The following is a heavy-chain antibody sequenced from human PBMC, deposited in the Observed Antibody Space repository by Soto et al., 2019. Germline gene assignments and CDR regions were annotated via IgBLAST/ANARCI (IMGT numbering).Heavy chain of an antibody. J-gene: IGHJ4*02. Sequence: PSETLSLTCTVSGGSISSYYWSWIRQPPGKGLEWIGYIYYSGSTNYNPSLKSRVTISVDTSKNQFSLKLSSVTAADTAVYYCASSVYYYDSSGYYDYWGQGTLVPVSS. CDR3: ASSVYYYDSSGYYDY. CDR1: GGSISSYY. V-gene: IGHV4-59*01. D-gene: IGHD3-22*01. CDR2: IYYSGST.